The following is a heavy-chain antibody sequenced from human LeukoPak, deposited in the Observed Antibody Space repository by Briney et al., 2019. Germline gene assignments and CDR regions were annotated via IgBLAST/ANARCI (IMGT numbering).Heavy chain of an antibody. Sequence: GGSLRLSCAAAGFTFSHYGMSWVRQAPGKGLEWVSSISSSSSYIYYADSVKGRFTISRDNAKNSLYLQMNSLRAEDTAVYYCARYGGTGVYWGQGTLVTVSS. D-gene: IGHD4-23*01. J-gene: IGHJ4*02. CDR1: GFTFSHYG. CDR3: ARYGGTGVY. V-gene: IGHV3-21*01. CDR2: ISSSSSYI.